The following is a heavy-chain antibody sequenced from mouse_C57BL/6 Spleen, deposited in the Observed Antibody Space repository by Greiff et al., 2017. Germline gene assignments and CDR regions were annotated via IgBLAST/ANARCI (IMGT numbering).Heavy chain of an antibody. CDR2: ISSGSSTI. Sequence: EVQWVESGGGLVKPGGSLKLSCAASGFTFSDYGMHWVRQAPEKGLEWVAYISSGSSTIYYADTVKGRFTISRDNAKNTLVLQMTSLRSEDTAMYYWSSHYGCSYDPYYYAMDYWGQGTSVTVSS. V-gene: IGHV5-17*01. CDR1: GFTFSDYG. J-gene: IGHJ4*01. CDR3: SSHYGCSYDPYYYAMDY. D-gene: IGHD1-1*01.